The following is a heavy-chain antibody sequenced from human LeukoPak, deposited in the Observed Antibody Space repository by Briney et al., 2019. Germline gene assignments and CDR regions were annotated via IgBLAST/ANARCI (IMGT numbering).Heavy chain of an antibody. CDR1: GGTFSSYA. V-gene: IGHV1-69*05. Sequence: GASVKVSCKASGGTFSSYAISWVRQAPGQGLEWMGGIIPIFGTANYAQKFQGRVTITTDESTSTAYMELSSLRSEDTAVYYCARALEVGYCTNGVCPPGNWGQGTLVTVSS. J-gene: IGHJ4*02. CDR3: ARALEVGYCTNGVCPPGN. CDR2: IIPIFGTA. D-gene: IGHD2-8*01.